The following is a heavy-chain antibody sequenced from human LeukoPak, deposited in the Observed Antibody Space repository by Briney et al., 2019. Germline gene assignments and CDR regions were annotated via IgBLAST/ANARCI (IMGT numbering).Heavy chain of an antibody. V-gene: IGHV1-2*02. CDR2: INPNSGGT. Sequence: ASVTVSFKASGYTFTVYYMHWVRQAPGQGLEWMGWINPNSGGTNYAQKFQGRVTMTRDTSISTAYMELSRLRSDDTAVYYCANGSGYDPGRSGVTADYYYYGMDVWGQGTTVTVSS. CDR1: GYTFTVYY. J-gene: IGHJ6*02. CDR3: ANGSGYDPGRSGVTADYYYYGMDV. D-gene: IGHD5-12*01.